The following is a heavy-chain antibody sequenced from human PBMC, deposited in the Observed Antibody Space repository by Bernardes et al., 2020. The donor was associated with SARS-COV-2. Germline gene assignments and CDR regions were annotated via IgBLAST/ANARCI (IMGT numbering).Heavy chain of an antibody. CDR1: GYTFTSYD. J-gene: IGHJ4*02. V-gene: IGHV1-8*01. CDR3: ARGQGRVSPRGQKEYYFDY. Sequence: ASVKVSCKASGYTFTSYDINWVRQATGQGLEWMGWMNPNSGNTGYAQKFQGRVTMTRNTSISTAYMELSSLRSEDTAVYYCARGQGRVSPRGQKEYYFDYWGQGTLVTVSS. CDR2: MNPNSGNT. D-gene: IGHD2-15*01.